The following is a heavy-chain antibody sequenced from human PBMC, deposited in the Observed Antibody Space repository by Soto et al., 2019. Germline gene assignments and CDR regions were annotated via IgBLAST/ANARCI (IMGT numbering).Heavy chain of an antibody. CDR1: GLTVSTNY. D-gene: IGHD3-9*01. CDR3: ARDYDTSRGDWAYYGIDV. J-gene: IGHJ6*02. Sequence: EVQLVESGGGLVQPGGSLRISCAASGLTVSTNYMSWVRQAPGKGLEGVSIIYYGGTTYYAASVKGRFTISRDDSKNSLYLQMHSLRAEDTAVYYCARDYDTSRGDWAYYGIDVWGQGTTVTVSS. V-gene: IGHV3-66*01. CDR2: IYYGGTT.